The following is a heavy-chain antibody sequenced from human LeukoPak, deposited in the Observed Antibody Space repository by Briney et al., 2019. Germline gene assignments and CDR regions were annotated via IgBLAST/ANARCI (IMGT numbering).Heavy chain of an antibody. CDR3: ARADSSSSLNYYYYYYMDV. V-gene: IGHV3-11*01. CDR1: GFTFSDYC. D-gene: IGHD6-6*01. Sequence: GGSLRLSCAASGFTFSDYCMSWIRQAPGKGLEWVSYISSSGSTIYYADSVKGRFTISRDNAKNSLYLQMNSLRAEDTAVYYCARADSSSSLNYYYYYYMDVWGKGTTVTVSS. J-gene: IGHJ6*03. CDR2: ISSSGSTI.